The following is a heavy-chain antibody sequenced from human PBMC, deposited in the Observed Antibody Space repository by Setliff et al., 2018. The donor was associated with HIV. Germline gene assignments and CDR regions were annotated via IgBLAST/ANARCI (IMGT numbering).Heavy chain of an antibody. Sequence: SVKVSCKASGYTFTNYVMHWVRQAPGQSLEWMGRIIPILATSNYTQKFQGRVTITADKSTRTAYMELSSLRSEDTAVYYCARVGQLLLGDYFYMDVWGKGTSVTVSS. CDR2: IIPILATS. V-gene: IGHV1-69*06. J-gene: IGHJ6*03. CDR3: ARVGQLLLGDYFYMDV. CDR1: GYTFTNYV. D-gene: IGHD2-2*01.